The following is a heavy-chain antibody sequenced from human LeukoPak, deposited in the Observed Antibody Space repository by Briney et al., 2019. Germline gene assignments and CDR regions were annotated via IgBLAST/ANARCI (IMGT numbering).Heavy chain of an antibody. J-gene: IGHJ3*02. D-gene: IGHD2-21*02. Sequence: SETLSLTCTVSGASINTYYWSWIRQPPGKGLEWIGYIYYSGSTYYNPSLKSRVTISVDTSKNQFSLKLSSVTAADTAVYYCARLNRGAYCGGDCSDAFDIWGQGTMVTVSS. CDR2: IYYSGST. V-gene: IGHV4-59*08. CDR1: GASINTYY. CDR3: ARLNRGAYCGGDCSDAFDI.